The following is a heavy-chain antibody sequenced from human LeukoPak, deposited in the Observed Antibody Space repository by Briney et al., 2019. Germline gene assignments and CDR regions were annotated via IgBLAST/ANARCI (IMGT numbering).Heavy chain of an antibody. V-gene: IGHV3-30-3*01. CDR2: ISHDGSNK. Sequence: LRLSCAASGFTFSSYAMHWVRQAPGKGLEWVAVISHDGSNKYYADSVKGRFTISRDNSKNTLYLQMNSLRAEDTAVYYCARDARNSGMGYYYDSSGYLDYWGQGTLVTVSS. J-gene: IGHJ4*02. CDR1: GFTFSSYA. CDR3: ARDARNSGMGYYYDSSGYLDY. D-gene: IGHD3-22*01.